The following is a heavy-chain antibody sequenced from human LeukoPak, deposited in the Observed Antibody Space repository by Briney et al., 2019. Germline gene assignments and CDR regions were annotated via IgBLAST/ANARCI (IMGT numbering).Heavy chain of an antibody. CDR2: ISFDGSNK. CDR3: AKPTLYGSSWYFFDY. CDR1: GLTFSSYW. V-gene: IGHV3-30*18. J-gene: IGHJ4*02. Sequence: PGGSLRLSCVASGLTFSSYWMSWVRQAPGKGLEWVAVISFDGSNKYYADSVKGRFTISRDNSKNTLYLQMNSLRAEDTAVYCCAKPTLYGSSWYFFDYWGQGTLVTVSS. D-gene: IGHD6-13*01.